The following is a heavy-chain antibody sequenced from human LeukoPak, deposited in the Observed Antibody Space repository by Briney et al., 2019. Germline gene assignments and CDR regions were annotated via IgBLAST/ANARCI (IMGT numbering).Heavy chain of an antibody. CDR2: ISSTSAYI. J-gene: IGHJ4*02. D-gene: IGHD4-17*01. Sequence: GGSLRLSCAASGFALRSYTVTWVRQAPGKGLEWVSSISSTSAYIYYAESVKGRFSISRDNVDNVVHLQMNSLRVEDTAVYHCARGGDYGDYRGLVYDYWGQGSLVTVSS. V-gene: IGHV3-21*01. CDR1: GFALRSYT. CDR3: ARGGDYGDYRGLVYDY.